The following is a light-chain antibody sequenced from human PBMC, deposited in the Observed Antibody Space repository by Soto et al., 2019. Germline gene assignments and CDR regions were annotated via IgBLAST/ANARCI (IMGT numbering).Light chain of an antibody. CDR2: ATS. J-gene: IGKJ5*01. Sequence: DIQMTQSPSSLSASVGDRVTIPCRASQTISRNLNWYQQKPGTAPKLLIYATSNLQGGVPSRFSGSGSGTDFTLAISNLQPGDFATYYCQQSDSIPITFGQGTRLEIK. CDR3: QQSDSIPIT. V-gene: IGKV1-39*01. CDR1: QTISRN.